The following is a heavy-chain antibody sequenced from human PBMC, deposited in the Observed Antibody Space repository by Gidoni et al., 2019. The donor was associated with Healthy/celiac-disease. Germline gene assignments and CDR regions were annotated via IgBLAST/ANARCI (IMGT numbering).Heavy chain of an antibody. V-gene: IGHV3-30-3*01. CDR3: AALTYDATLY. D-gene: IGHD2-15*01. Sequence: QVQLVESGGGVVQPGRSLRPSCAASGFTFSSYAMHWVRQAPGKGLEWWAVISYDGSNKYYADSVKGRFTISRDNSKNTLYLQMNSLRAEDTAVYYCAALTYDATLYWGQGTLVTVSS. J-gene: IGHJ4*02. CDR2: ISYDGSNK. CDR1: GFTFSSYA.